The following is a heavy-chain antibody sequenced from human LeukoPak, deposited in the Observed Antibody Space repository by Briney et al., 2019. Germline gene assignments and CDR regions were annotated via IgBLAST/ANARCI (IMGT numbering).Heavy chain of an antibody. D-gene: IGHD3-22*01. J-gene: IGHJ1*01. CDR2: IYYSGST. CDR1: GGSISSSSYY. V-gene: IGHV4-39*01. Sequence: SETLSLTCTVSGGSISSSSYYWGWIRQPPGKGLEGIGSIYYSGSTYYNLSLKSRVTISVDTSKNQLSLKLSSVTAADTAVYYCARVSGYYYVYFQHWGQGTLVTVSS. CDR3: ARVSGYYYVYFQH.